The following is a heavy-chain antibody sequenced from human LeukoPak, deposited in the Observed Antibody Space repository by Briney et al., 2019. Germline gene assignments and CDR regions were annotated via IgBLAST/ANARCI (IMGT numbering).Heavy chain of an antibody. D-gene: IGHD2-2*01. CDR3: ARESVGYCSSTSCYDPKIFDY. V-gene: IGHV1-18*01. J-gene: IGHJ4*02. CDR2: ISAYNGNT. Sequence: GASVKVSCKASGYTFTSYGISWVRQAPGQGLEWMGWISAYNGNTNYAQKPQGRVTMTTDTSTSTAYMELRSLRSDDTAVYYCARESVGYCSSTSCYDPKIFDYWGQGTLVTVSS. CDR1: GYTFTSYG.